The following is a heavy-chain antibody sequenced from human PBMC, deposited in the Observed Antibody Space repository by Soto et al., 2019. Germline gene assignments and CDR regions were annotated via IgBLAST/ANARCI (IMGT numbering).Heavy chain of an antibody. CDR1: GYTFTSYG. Sequence: ASVKVSCKASGYTFTSYGISWVRQAPGQVLEWMGWISAYNGNTNYAQKLQGRVTMTTDTSTSTAYMELRSLRSDDTAVYYCARVVVVAAREGYDAFDIWGQGTMVTVSS. V-gene: IGHV1-18*01. CDR2: ISAYNGNT. J-gene: IGHJ3*02. CDR3: ARVVVVAAREGYDAFDI. D-gene: IGHD2-15*01.